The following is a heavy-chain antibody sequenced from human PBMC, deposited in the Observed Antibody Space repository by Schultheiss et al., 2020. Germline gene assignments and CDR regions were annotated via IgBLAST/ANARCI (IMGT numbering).Heavy chain of an antibody. CDR3: ARLGTFYRGLDDY. V-gene: IGHV4-59*08. Sequence: SQTLSLTCTVSGGSISSYYWSWIRQPPGKGLEWIGYIYYTGNTNYNPSLKSRLTISMDTSKNQFSLKLTSVTAADTAMYYCARLGTFYRGLDDYWGQGTLVTVSS. D-gene: IGHD2/OR15-2a*01. J-gene: IGHJ4*02. CDR1: GGSISSYY. CDR2: IYYTGNT.